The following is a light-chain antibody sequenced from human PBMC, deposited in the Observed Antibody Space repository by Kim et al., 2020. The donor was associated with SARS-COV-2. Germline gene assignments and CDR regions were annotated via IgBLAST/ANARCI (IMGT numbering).Light chain of an antibody. CDR2: DSS. Sequence: LMTQSPATLSVSLGNRATLSCRASQSIDRDLAWYQQKPGQPPRLLIYDSSTRAPGVPDRFSGSGSGTDFSLTINSLQSEDVAVYYCQHYHLWPPWTFGRGTKLEI. CDR1: QSIDRD. V-gene: IGKV3-15*01. J-gene: IGKJ1*01. CDR3: QHYHLWPPWT.